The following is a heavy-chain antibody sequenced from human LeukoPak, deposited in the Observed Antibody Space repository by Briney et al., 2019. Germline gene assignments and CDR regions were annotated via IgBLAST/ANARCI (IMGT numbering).Heavy chain of an antibody. CDR1: GYSISSGYY. J-gene: IGHJ4*02. CDR2: IYHSGST. Sequence: SETLSLTXAVSGYSISSGYYWGWIRQPPGKGLERIGSIYHSGSTYYNPSLKSRVTISVDTSKNQFSLKLSSVTAADTAVYYRARRAGYDFWSGYLDWGQGTLVTVSS. D-gene: IGHD3-3*01. V-gene: IGHV4-38-2*01. CDR3: ARRAGYDFWSGYLD.